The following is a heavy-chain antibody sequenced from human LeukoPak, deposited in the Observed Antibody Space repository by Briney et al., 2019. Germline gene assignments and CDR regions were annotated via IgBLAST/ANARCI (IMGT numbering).Heavy chain of an antibody. D-gene: IGHD5-24*01. Sequence: GRSLRLSCAASGFTFSSYGMHWVRQAPGKGLEWVAVISYDGSNKYYADSVKGRFTISRDNSKNTLYLQMNSLRAEDTAAYYCAKVGNGYNNDYWGQGTLVTVSS. CDR1: GFTFSSYG. V-gene: IGHV3-30*18. CDR2: ISYDGSNK. CDR3: AKVGNGYNNDY. J-gene: IGHJ4*02.